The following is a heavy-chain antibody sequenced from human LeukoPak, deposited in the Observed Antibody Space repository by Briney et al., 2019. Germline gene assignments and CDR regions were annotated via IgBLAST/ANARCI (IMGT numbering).Heavy chain of an antibody. V-gene: IGHV1-2*02. CDR1: GYTFTGYY. CDR2: INPNSGDT. CDR3: ARDGNLIVVVVAAHYNWFDP. D-gene: IGHD2-15*01. J-gene: IGHJ5*02. Sequence: ASVKVSCKASGYTFTGYYMHWVRQAPGQGLEWMGWINPNSGDTNYAQKFQGRVTMTRDTSIGTAYMELSRLRSDDTAVYYCARDGNLIVVVVAAHYNWFDPWGQGTLVTVSS.